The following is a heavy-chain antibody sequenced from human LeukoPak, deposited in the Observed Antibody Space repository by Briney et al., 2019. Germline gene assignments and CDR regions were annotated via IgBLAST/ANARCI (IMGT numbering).Heavy chain of an antibody. CDR3: ARHSDYLGVNGFDI. J-gene: IGHJ3*02. CDR2: IDQSGKT. V-gene: IGHV4-39*01. CDR1: RGSISGSNQF. Sequence: SETLSLTCTVSRGSISGSNQFGGWIRQPPGEGLEWIGSIDQSGKTYYNPSLESRVTISIGASKNNFSLKLWSLTATDTAMYYCARHSDYLGVNGFDIWGQGTMVTVSS. D-gene: IGHD3-3*01.